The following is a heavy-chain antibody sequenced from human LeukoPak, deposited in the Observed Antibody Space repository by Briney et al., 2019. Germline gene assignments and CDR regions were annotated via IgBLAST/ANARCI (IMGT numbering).Heavy chain of an antibody. D-gene: IGHD3-22*01. Sequence: SETLSLTCTVSGGSISSYYWSWIRQPPGKGLEWIGYIYYSGSTNYNPSLKSRVTISVDTSKNQFSLKLSSLTAADTAVYYCARDKYYYDSSGYCMAFDIWAQGTMVIVSS. J-gene: IGHJ3*02. CDR1: GGSISSYY. CDR3: ARDKYYYDSSGYCMAFDI. V-gene: IGHV4-59*01. CDR2: IYYSGST.